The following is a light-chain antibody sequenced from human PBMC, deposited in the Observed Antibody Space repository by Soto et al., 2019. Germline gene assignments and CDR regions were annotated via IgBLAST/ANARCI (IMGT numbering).Light chain of an antibody. CDR1: SSDVGGYNY. J-gene: IGLJ2*01. CDR3: CSYAGTYGV. CDR2: DVS. V-gene: IGLV2-11*01. Sequence: QSVLTQPRSVSGSPGQSVTISCTGTSSDVGGYNYVSWYQHHPGKVPKLMIYDVSERPSGVPDRFSGSKSGNTASLTISGLQAEDEAEYYCCSYAGTYGVFGGGTQLTVL.